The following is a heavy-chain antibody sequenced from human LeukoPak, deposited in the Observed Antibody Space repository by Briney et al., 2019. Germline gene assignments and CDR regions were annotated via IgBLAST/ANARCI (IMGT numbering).Heavy chain of an antibody. CDR2: IYYSGST. V-gene: IGHV4-31*03. CDR1: GGSISSGGYY. Sequence: SETLSLTCTVSGGSISSGGYYWSWIRQHPGKGLEWIGYIYYSGSTYYNPSLKSRVTISVDTSKNQFSLKLSSVTAADTAVYYCARDGRLYYYYGMDAWGQGTTVTVSS. CDR3: ARDGRLYYYYGMDA. J-gene: IGHJ6*02.